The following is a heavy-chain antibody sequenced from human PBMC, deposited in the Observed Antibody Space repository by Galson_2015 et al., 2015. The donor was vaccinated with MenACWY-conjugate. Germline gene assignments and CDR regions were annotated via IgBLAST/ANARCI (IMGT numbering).Heavy chain of an antibody. V-gene: IGHV3-23*01. D-gene: IGHD3-22*01. Sequence: SLRLSCAASGFTFSSYAMSWVRQAPGKGLEWVSAISGSGGSTYYADSVKGRFTISRDNSKNTLYLQMNSLRAEDTAVYYCAKDPLVVITTYLDYWGQGTLVTVSS. CDR3: AKDPLVVITTYLDY. J-gene: IGHJ4*02. CDR2: ISGSGGST. CDR1: GFTFSSYA.